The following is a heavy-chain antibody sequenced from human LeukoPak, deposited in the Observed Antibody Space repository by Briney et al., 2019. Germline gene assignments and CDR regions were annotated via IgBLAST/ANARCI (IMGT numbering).Heavy chain of an antibody. CDR3: ARGRRQLVRSWGY. J-gene: IGHJ4*02. D-gene: IGHD6-13*01. Sequence: GSLRLSCGVSGFTFSQYWMTWIRQPPGKGLEWIGEISHRGSTNYNPSLKSRVTISVYTSKNQFSLKLTSVTAADTAVYYCARGRRQLVRSWGYWGQGTLVTVSS. CDR2: ISHRGST. V-gene: IGHV4-34*01. CDR1: GFTFSQYW.